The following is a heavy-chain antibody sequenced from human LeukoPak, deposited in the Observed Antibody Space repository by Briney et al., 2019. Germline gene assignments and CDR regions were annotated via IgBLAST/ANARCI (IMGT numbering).Heavy chain of an antibody. CDR3: ARSIVVVPVGRFDP. J-gene: IGHJ5*02. V-gene: IGHV3-21*01. CDR2: ISSSSNYI. Sequence: PGGSLRLSCAASGFTFSSYSMNWVRQAPGKGLEWVSSISSSSNYIYYADSVKGRFTVSRDNAKNSLYLQMNSLRAEDTAVYYCARSIVVVPVGRFDPWGQGTLVTASS. D-gene: IGHD2-2*01. CDR1: GFTFSSYS.